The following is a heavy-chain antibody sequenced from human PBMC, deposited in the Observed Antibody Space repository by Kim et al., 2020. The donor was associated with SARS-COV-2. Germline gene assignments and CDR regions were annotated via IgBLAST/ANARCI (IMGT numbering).Heavy chain of an antibody. J-gene: IGHJ3*02. CDR2: IYSGGST. CDR3: ARDRYYDSSGYAFDI. Sequence: GGSLRLSCAASGFTVSSNYMSWVRQAPGKGLEWVSVIYSGGSTYYADSVKGRFTISRDNSKNTLYLQMNSLRAEDTAVYYCARDRYYDSSGYAFDIWGQGTMVTVSS. CDR1: GFTVSSNY. D-gene: IGHD3-22*01. V-gene: IGHV3-53*01.